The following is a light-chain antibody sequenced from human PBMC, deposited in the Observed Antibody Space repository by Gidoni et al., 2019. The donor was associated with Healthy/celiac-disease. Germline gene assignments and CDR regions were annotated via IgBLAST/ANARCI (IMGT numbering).Light chain of an antibody. CDR2: SAS. J-gene: IGKJ3*01. Sequence: DIQMTQSPSALSASAGDRVTITCRASQSISSYLNWYQQKPGKAPTLLIYSASSLHSRVPSRFFGSGSGSNFTLTISSLQPADFAAFYCQQSYSTPFTFXPXTKVDIK. CDR3: QQSYSTPFT. V-gene: IGKV1-39*01. CDR1: QSISSY.